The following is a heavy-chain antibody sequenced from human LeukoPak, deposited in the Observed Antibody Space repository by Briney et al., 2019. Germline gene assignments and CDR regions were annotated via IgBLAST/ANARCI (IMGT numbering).Heavy chain of an antibody. V-gene: IGHV3-30*02. D-gene: IGHD1-26*01. CDR1: GFTFSSYG. CDR2: IRYDGSNK. J-gene: IGHJ4*02. CDR3: AKDWWDLIDY. Sequence: GESLRLSCAASGFTFSSYGMHWVRQAPGKGLEWVAFIRYDGSNKYYADSVKGRFTISRDNSKNTLYLQMNSLRAEDTAVYYCAKDWWDLIDYWGQGTLVTVSS.